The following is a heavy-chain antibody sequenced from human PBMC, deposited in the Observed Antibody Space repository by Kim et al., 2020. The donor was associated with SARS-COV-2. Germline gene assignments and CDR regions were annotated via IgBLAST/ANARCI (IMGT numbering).Heavy chain of an antibody. V-gene: IGHV4-34*01. D-gene: IGHD3-10*01. J-gene: IGHJ5*02. Sequence: LKSRVTISVDTSKNKFSLKLSSVTAADTAVYYCARTPRIWFGELFRWFDPWGQGTLVTVSS. CDR3: ARTPRIWFGELFRWFDP.